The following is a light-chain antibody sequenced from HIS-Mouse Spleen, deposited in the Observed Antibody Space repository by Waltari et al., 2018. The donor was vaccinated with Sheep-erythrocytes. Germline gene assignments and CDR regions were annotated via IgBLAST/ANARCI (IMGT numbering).Light chain of an antibody. CDR3: MQGTHWPPAT. J-gene: IGKJ1*01. Sequence: DVVMTQSPLSLPVTLGQPASISCRSRQSLVHSDGNTYLNWFQQRPGQSPRRLIYKVSNRDSGVPDRFSGSGSGTDFTLKISRVEAEDVGVYYCMQGTHWPPATFGQGTKVEIK. V-gene: IGKV2-30*02. CDR2: KVS. CDR1: QSLVHSDGNTY.